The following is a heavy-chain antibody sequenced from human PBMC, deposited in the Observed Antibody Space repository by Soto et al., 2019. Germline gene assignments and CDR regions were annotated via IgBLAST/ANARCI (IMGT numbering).Heavy chain of an antibody. CDR2: IYTSGYT. D-gene: IGHD5-12*01. CDR1: GSSISNYY. Sequence: SETLSLTCTVSGSSISNYYWSWIRQPAGKGLEWIGRIYTSGYTDYNPSLKSRVTISLDTSKNQFSLKVTSMTAADTAVYYCARERREEIHDGYDIDYWGQGILVTVSS. CDR3: ARERREEIHDGYDIDY. J-gene: IGHJ4*02. V-gene: IGHV4-4*07.